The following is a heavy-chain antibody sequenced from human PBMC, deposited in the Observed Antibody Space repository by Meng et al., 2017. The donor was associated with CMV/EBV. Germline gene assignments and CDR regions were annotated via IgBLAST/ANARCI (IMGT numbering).Heavy chain of an antibody. J-gene: IGHJ5*02. CDR1: GYRVRREG. CDR2: ISNDGSNK. D-gene: IGHD3-10*01. CDR3: ARVFVRGVIKNNWFDP. V-gene: IGHV3-30-3*01. Sequence: GYRVRREGMRWEREAKGKGLEGVAVISNDGSNKYYAENVKGRFTITRDNSKNTLYLQMNSLRAEDTAVYYCARVFVRGVIKNNWFDPWGQGTLVTVSS.